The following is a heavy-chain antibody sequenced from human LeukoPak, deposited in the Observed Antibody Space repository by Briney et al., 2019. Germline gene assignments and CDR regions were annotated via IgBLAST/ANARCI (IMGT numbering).Heavy chain of an antibody. D-gene: IGHD2-15*01. CDR1: GGSFSGYY. CDR3: ARSQDINWFDP. Sequence: SETLSLTCAVSGGSFSGYYWSWICQPPGKGLEWIGEINHSGSTNYNPSLKSRVTISVDTSKNQFSLKLSSVTAADTAVYYCARSQDINWFDPWGQGTLVTVSS. CDR2: INHSGST. V-gene: IGHV4-34*01. J-gene: IGHJ5*02.